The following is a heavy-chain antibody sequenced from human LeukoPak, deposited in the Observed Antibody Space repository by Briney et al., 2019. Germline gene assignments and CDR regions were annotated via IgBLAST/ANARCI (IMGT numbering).Heavy chain of an antibody. D-gene: IGHD3-3*01. V-gene: IGHV3-30-3*01. CDR1: GFIFSSYA. CDR2: ISYDGTNT. Sequence: GGSLRLSCAASGFIFSSYAMHWVRQAPGKGLEWVAVISYDGTNTDYADSVRGRFTISRDNSKNALYLQMNSLRAEDTAVYYCARCRDYDFWSGSAVDYWGQGTLVTVSS. J-gene: IGHJ4*02. CDR3: ARCRDYDFWSGSAVDY.